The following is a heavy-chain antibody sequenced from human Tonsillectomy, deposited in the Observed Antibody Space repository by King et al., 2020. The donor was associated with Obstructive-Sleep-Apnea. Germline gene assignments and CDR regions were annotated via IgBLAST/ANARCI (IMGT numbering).Heavy chain of an antibody. CDR1: GGSFSAYY. Sequence: VQLQQWGAGLLKPSETLSLTCAVYGGSFSAYYWSWIRQPPGKGLEWIGEINHSGSTNYNPSLKSRVTISVDTSKNQFCLKLSSVTAADTAIYYCARGPPLVGATEFRDFDIWGRGTMVTVSS. J-gene: IGHJ3*02. D-gene: IGHD1-26*01. CDR2: INHSGST. V-gene: IGHV4-34*01. CDR3: ARGPPLVGATEFRDFDI.